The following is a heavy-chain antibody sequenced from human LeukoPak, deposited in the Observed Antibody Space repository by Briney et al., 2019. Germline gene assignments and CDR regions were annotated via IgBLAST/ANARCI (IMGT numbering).Heavy chain of an antibody. V-gene: IGHV3-30*18. J-gene: IGHJ6*04. Sequence: GGSLRLSCAASGFTFDDYAMHWVRQAPGKGLEWVAVISYDGSNKYYADSVKGRFTISRDNSKNTLYLQMNSLRAEDTAVYYCAKAQLLWFGEGYYGMDVWGKGTTVTVSS. D-gene: IGHD3-10*01. CDR2: ISYDGSNK. CDR3: AKAQLLWFGEGYYGMDV. CDR1: GFTFDDYA.